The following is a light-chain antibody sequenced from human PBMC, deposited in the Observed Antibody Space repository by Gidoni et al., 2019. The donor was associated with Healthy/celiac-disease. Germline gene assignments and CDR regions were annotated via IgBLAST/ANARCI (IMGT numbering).Light chain of an antibody. CDR3: AAWDDSLNGPV. CDR2: SNN. J-gene: IGLJ2*01. V-gene: IGLV1-44*01. CDR1: NANIGSNT. Sequence: QSVLTQPPSASGTPGQMVNSPCSGSNANIGSNTVNWYQQLPGTAPKLLIYSNNQRPSGVPDRFSGSKSGTSASLAISGLQSEDEADYYCAAWDDSLNGPVFGGGTKLTVL.